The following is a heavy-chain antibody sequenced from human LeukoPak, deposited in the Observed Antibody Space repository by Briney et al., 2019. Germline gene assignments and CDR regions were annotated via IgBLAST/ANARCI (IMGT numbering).Heavy chain of an antibody. J-gene: IGHJ6*02. D-gene: IGHD3-3*01. V-gene: IGHV4-4*02. Sequence: PSGTLSLTCAVSGGSISSTNWWSWVRQSPGKGLEWIGEIYHSGSTNYNPSLKSRVTISVDTSKNQFSLKLNSVTAADTAVYYCATGPYYDFWSGYPYYYYYGMDVWGQGTTVTVSS. CDR3: ATGPYYDFWSGYPYYYYYGMDV. CDR1: GGSISSTNW. CDR2: IYHSGST.